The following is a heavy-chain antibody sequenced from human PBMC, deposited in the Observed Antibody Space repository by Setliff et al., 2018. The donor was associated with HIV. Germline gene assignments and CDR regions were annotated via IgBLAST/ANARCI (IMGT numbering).Heavy chain of an antibody. CDR2: IYQSGTT. V-gene: IGHV4-34*01. D-gene: IGHD3-3*01. CDR3: ARDQSDWFY. CDR1: GGSFSGHY. J-gene: IGHJ4*02. Sequence: NPSETLSLTCAVYGGSFSGHYWNWVRQPPGKGLEWIGSIYQSGTTYYNPALKSRVTISVDMSKNQFSLKLNSVTAADTAVYYCARDQSDWFYWGQGTLVTVSS.